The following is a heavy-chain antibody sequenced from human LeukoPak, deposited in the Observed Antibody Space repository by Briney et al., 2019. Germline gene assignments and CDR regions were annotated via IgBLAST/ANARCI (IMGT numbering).Heavy chain of an antibody. J-gene: IGHJ3*02. CDR2: INPSGGST. Sequence: ASVKVSCKASGYTFTSYYMHWVRQAPGQGLEWMGIINPSGGSTSYAQKFQGRVTMTRDTSTSTVYMELSSLRSEDTAVYYCASLGAGLRSREAFDIWGQGTMVTVSS. V-gene: IGHV1-46*01. D-gene: IGHD5-12*01. CDR1: GYTFTSYY. CDR3: ASLGAGLRSREAFDI.